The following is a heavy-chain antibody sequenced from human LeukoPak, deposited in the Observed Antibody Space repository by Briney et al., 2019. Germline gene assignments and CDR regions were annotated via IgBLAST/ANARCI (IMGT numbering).Heavy chain of an antibody. D-gene: IGHD3-3*01. Sequence: SETLSLTCAVYGGSFSSYYWSWIRQPPGKGLEWIGEINHSGSTNYNPSLKSRVTISVDTSKNQFSLKLSSVTAADTAVYYCARGRVRSFGVVIPFFDYWGEATLVTVSS. J-gene: IGHJ4*02. CDR3: ARGRVRSFGVVIPFFDY. CDR2: INHSGST. V-gene: IGHV4-34*01. CDR1: GGSFSSYY.